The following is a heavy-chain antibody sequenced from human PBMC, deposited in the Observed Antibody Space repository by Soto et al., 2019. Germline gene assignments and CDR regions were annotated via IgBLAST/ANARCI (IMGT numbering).Heavy chain of an antibody. Sequence: QVQLVQSGAEVKKPGSSVKVSCKASGGTFSSYAISWVRQAPGQGLEWMGGIIPIFGTANYAQKFQGRVTITADESTRRAYMELSSLRSEDTAVDDGASAMVLGVFDAFDIWGQGTMVTVSS. CDR1: GGTFSSYA. V-gene: IGHV1-69*01. J-gene: IGHJ3*02. CDR2: IIPIFGTA. D-gene: IGHD3-10*01. CDR3: ASAMVLGVFDAFDI.